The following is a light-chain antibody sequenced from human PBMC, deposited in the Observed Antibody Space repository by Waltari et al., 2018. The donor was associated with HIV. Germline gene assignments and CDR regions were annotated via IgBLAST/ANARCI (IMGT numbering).Light chain of an antibody. CDR2: EGS. CDR1: SSDSGSDNL. V-gene: IGLV2-23*01. J-gene: IGLJ1*01. CDR3: CVYAGTSTLSLYV. Sequence: QSALTPPPSVTGSPGQSITISCPGTSSDSGSDNLLSWYPQHPSKTPKIIIYEGSERSEGKAKRCRVSRSGNTASLTMSGLQPEDEADYYCCVYAGTSTLSLYVFGGGTKFTVL.